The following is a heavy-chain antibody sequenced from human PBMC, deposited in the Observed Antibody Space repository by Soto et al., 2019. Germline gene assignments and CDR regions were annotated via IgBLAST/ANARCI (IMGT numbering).Heavy chain of an antibody. CDR3: ARGLDGLHDDTSGPFPRPG. CDR1: GGSISSDDYY. Sequence: KTSETLSLTCTVSGGSISSDDYYWSWIRQAPGRGLEWIGYIHSSGSIYYNPSLKSRATMSIDTAGNQFSLKVSSVTVADTAVYYCARGLDGLHDDTSGPFPRPGWGQGTLVTVSS. V-gene: IGHV4-30-4*01. D-gene: IGHD3-22*01. CDR2: IHSSGSI. J-gene: IGHJ1*01.